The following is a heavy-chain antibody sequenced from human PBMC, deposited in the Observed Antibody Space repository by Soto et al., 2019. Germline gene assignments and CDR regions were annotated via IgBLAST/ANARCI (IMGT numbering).Heavy chain of an antibody. CDR2: INPTTTST. J-gene: IGHJ3*02. D-gene: IGHD6-13*01. CDR3: ARDLYSSSWYVRAFDM. V-gene: IGHV1-46*03. CDR1: EYTFSTYS. Sequence: ASVKVSCKASEYTFSTYSLLWVRQAPGQGREWMGIINPTTTSTSDAQKFQGRVTMTRDTSTSTVYLELSSLRSEDTAVYYCARDLYSSSWYVRAFDMWGQGTMVTVSS.